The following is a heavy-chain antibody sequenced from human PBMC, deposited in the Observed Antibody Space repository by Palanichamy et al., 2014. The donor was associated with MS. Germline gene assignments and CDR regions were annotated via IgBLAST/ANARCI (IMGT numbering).Heavy chain of an antibody. V-gene: IGHV3-23*01. CDR1: GFTFSTYA. D-gene: IGHD4-17*01. Sequence: EVQLLESGGGLVQPGGSLRLSCAASGFTFSTYAMSWVRQAPGKGLEWVSGVSAIGSTTYYADSMKGRFTISRDNSKNTLYLQMNSLRAEDTALYFCAKVGGYGDYRGYFDYWGQGTLVTVSS. J-gene: IGHJ4*02. CDR2: VSAIGSTT. CDR3: AKVGGYGDYRGYFDY.